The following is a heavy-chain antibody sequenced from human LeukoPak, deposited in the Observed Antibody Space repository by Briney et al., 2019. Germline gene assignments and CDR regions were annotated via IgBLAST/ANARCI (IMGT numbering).Heavy chain of an antibody. D-gene: IGHD1-26*01. CDR2: IKQDGSEK. V-gene: IGHV3-7*01. Sequence: GGSLRLSCAASGFTFSSYWMSWVRQAPGKGLEWVANIKQDGSEKYYVDSVKGRFTISRDNAKNSLYLQMNSLRAEDTAVYYCARVGIRELLPYFEYWGQGTLVTVSS. CDR1: GFTFSSYW. J-gene: IGHJ4*02. CDR3: ARVGIRELLPYFEY.